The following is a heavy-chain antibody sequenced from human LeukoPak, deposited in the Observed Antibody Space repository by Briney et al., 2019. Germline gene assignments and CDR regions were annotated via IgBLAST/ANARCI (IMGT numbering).Heavy chain of an antibody. CDR3: ARDTNREQDI. J-gene: IGHJ6*02. V-gene: IGHV3-64*01. CDR1: GFSFNGDY. D-gene: IGHD3-3*01. CDR2: ISGNGATT. Sequence: GGSLRLSCAASGFSFNGDYIHWVRQAPGKGLEYVSAISGNGATTHYTNSVKGRFTISRDNSKNTVYLQMGSLSTEDTAVYYCARDTNREQDIWGQGTTVTVSS.